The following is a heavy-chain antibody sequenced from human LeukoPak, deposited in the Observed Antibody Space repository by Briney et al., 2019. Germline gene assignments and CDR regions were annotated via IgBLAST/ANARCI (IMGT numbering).Heavy chain of an antibody. CDR3: ARAILISGELTAYYYYGMDV. CDR1: GYSFTSYW. CDR2: IYPGDSDT. Sequence: KPGESLKISCKGSGYSFTSYWIGWVRQMPGKGLEWMGIIYPGDSDTRYSPSFQGQVTISADKSISTAYLQWSSLKASDTAMYYCARAILISGELTAYYYYGMDVWGQGTTVTVSS. J-gene: IGHJ6*02. D-gene: IGHD1-26*01. V-gene: IGHV5-51*01.